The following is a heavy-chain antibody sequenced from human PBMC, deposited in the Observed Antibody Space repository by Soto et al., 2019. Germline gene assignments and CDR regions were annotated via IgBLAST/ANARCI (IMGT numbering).Heavy chain of an antibody. CDR2: IIPFSGTV. V-gene: IGHV1-69*13. CDR1: GGSFMSQA. D-gene: IGHD3-16*01. Sequence: SVKVCCKTSGGSFMSQAISWVRQAPGQGPEWMGGIIPFSGTVTYTQRFQGRLTLTADEPTKTAYMELSSLRSEDTAVYYCARGSCDSYAGFFGMDVWGQGTKVTVSS. J-gene: IGHJ6*02. CDR3: ARGSCDSYAGFFGMDV.